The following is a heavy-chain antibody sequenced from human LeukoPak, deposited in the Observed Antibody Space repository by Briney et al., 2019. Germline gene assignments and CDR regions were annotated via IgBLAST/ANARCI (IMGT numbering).Heavy chain of an antibody. CDR2: VDHSGGT. Sequence: ASETLSLTWTVSGVSISSSNSYWGWIRQPSGKGLEWIGSVDHSGGTYYNPSLRSRVSISVDTSKNQFSLKLSSVTAADTAVYSCAGFTFFRGVITFDYWGQGTLVTVSS. D-gene: IGHD3-10*01. J-gene: IGHJ4*02. CDR3: AGFTFFRGVITFDY. CDR1: GVSISSSNSY. V-gene: IGHV4-39*07.